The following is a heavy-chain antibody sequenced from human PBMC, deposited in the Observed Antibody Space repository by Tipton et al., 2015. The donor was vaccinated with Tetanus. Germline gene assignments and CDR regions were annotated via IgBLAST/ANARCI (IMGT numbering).Heavy chain of an antibody. CDR2: INHSGST. CDR3: ARRRGLIVVVPAAKGSGWYFDL. D-gene: IGHD2-2*01. CDR1: GGSFSGYY. V-gene: IGHV4-34*01. Sequence: LRLSCAVYGGSFSGYYWSWIRQPPGKGLEWIGEINHSGSTNYNPSLKSRVTISVDTSKNQFSLKLSSVTAADTAVYYCARRRGLIVVVPAAKGSGWYFDLWGRGTLVTVSS. J-gene: IGHJ2*01.